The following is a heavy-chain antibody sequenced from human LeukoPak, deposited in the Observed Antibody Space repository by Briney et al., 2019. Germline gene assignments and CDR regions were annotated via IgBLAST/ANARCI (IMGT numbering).Heavy chain of an antibody. V-gene: IGHV3-7*01. J-gene: IGHJ3*02. Sequence: PGGSLRLSCAASGFTFSNYWMTWVRQAPGKGQKWVANIKQDGSDKYYVDSVKGRFTISRDNAKSSLYLQMNSLRAEDTAVYYCARFRVSASDIWGQGTMVTVSS. CDR2: IKQDGSDK. CDR1: GFTFSNYW. CDR3: ARFRVSASDI.